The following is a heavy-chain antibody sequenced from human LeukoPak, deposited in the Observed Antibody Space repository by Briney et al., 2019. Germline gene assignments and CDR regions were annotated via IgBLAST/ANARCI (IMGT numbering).Heavy chain of an antibody. CDR2: FYYRGST. D-gene: IGHD2-15*01. V-gene: IGHV4-59*08. J-gene: IGHJ4*02. CDR1: GGSISSYY. CDR3: GGHIGTSPYYFDY. Sequence: PSETLSLTCTVSGGSISSYYWSWIRQPPGRGLEWIGYFYYRGSTTYNPSLRSGVSISVDTAKNQSSLKLSSVAAAARAWYTLGGHIGTSPYYFDYWGQGTLVTVSS.